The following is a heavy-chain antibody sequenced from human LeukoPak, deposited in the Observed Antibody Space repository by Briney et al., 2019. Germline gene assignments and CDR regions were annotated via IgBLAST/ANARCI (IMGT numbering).Heavy chain of an antibody. J-gene: IGHJ3*02. CDR1: GFTFSGSA. CDR3: THRSSYCGGDCYATDAFDI. CDR2: IRSKANSYAT. D-gene: IGHD2-21*02. Sequence: GGSLKLSCAASGFTFSGSAMHWVRQASGKGLEWVGRIRSKANSYATAYAASVKGRFTISRDDSKNMAYLQMNSLKTEDTAVYYCTHRSSYCGGDCYATDAFDIWGQGTMVTVSS. V-gene: IGHV3-73*01.